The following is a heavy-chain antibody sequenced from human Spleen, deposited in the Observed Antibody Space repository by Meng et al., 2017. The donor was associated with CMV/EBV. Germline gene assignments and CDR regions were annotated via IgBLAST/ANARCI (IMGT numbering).Heavy chain of an antibody. V-gene: IGHV4-39*07. CDR2: VYYTGST. CDR1: GGSIGSSTYY. D-gene: IGHD2-2*01. J-gene: IGHJ5*02. Sequence: GSLRLSCTVSGGSIGSSTYYWGWIRQPPGKGLEYIGLVYYTGSTYYNPSLGSRVTISVDTSKNQFSLTLSSVTAADTAVYYGARWCGCSSVGCYDGWFDPWGQGTLVTVSS. CDR3: ARWCGCSSVGCYDGWFDP.